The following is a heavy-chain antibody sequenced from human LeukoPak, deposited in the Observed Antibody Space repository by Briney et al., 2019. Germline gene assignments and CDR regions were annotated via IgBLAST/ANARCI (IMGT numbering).Heavy chain of an antibody. CDR1: GGSISSSSYY. CDR3: ARDRSGWELLVRYNWFDP. J-gene: IGHJ5*02. D-gene: IGHD1-26*01. Sequence: SETLSLTCTVSGGSISSSSYYWGWIRQPPGNGLEWIGSIYYSGSTYYNPSLKSRVTISVDTSKNQFSLKLSSVTAADTAVYYCARDRSGWELLVRYNWFDPWGQGTLVTVSS. V-gene: IGHV4-39*07. CDR2: IYYSGST.